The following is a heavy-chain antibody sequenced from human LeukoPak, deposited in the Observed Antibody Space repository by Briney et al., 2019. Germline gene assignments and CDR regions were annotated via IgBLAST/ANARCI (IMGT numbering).Heavy chain of an antibody. D-gene: IGHD3-22*01. CDR3: ARDISAGDYYDSSGYSDY. V-gene: IGHV3-21*01. CDR2: ISSSSSYI. Sequence: GGSLRLSCTASGFTFSSYSMNWVRQAPGEGLEWVSSISSSSSYIYYAGSVKGRFTISRDNAKNSLYLQMNSLRAEDTAVYYCARDISAGDYYDSSGYSDYWGQGTLVTVSS. J-gene: IGHJ4*02. CDR1: GFTFSSYS.